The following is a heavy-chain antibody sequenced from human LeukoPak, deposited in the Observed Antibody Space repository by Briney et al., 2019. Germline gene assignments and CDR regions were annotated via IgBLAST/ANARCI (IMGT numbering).Heavy chain of an antibody. CDR2: IIDSGIST. CDR1: GFTFNSYA. Sequence: GGSLRLSCAASGFTFNSYAMTWVRQAPEKGLEWVSSIIDSGISTYYGDSVKGRFTISRDDSKNTLYLQMNSLRAEDTAVYYCAKGSRGSYDYWGQGTLVTVSS. V-gene: IGHV3-23*01. CDR3: AKGSRGSYDY. D-gene: IGHD1-26*01. J-gene: IGHJ4*02.